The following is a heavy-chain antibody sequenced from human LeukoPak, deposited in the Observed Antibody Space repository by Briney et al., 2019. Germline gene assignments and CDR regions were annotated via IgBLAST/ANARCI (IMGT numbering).Heavy chain of an antibody. D-gene: IGHD1-26*01. CDR3: ARELGSGTYYGFDY. J-gene: IGHJ4*02. V-gene: IGHV1-18*01. Sequence: ASVKVSCKASGYTFTNYGISWLRQAPGKGLEWMGWINAHKGNTNYAPKFQGRVTMTTDTSTSTVYMGLRSLRSDDTAVYYCARELGSGTYYGFDYWGQGSLVTASS. CDR1: GYTFTNYG. CDR2: INAHKGNT.